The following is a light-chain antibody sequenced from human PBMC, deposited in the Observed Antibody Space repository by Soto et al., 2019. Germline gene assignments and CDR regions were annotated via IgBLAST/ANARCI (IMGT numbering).Light chain of an antibody. Sequence: QSVLTQPPSVSAAPGQKVTLSCSGSSSNIANNYVSWYQQLPGTAPKLLIFDNNKRPSGIPDRFSGSKSGTSATLGITGLQTGDEADYYCETWDSSLSAVVFGGGTQLTVL. CDR1: SSNIANNY. J-gene: IGLJ2*01. CDR3: ETWDSSLSAVV. V-gene: IGLV1-51*01. CDR2: DNN.